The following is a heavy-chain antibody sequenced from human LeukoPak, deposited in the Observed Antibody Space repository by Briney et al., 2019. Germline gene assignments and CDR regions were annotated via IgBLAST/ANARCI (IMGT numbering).Heavy chain of an antibody. Sequence: GGSLRLSCTASGFTFDDYAIHWVRQAPGKGLEWVSGISWNSDNIGYADSVKGRFTISRDNAKNSLYLQMNSLRAEDTALYYCAKGDSSGEGDYWGQGTLVTVPS. CDR2: ISWNSDNI. D-gene: IGHD6-19*01. V-gene: IGHV3-9*01. J-gene: IGHJ4*02. CDR3: AKGDSSGEGDY. CDR1: GFTFDDYA.